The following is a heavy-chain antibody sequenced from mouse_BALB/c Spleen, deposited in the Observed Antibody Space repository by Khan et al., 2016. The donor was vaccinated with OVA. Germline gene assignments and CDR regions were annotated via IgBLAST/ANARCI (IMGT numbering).Heavy chain of an antibody. Sequence: VQLQQSGPELVKPGASVKMSCKASGYTFTSYDMYWVKQKPGQGLEWIGYINPYNDYTKFNEKFKGKATLTSDKSSSTAYMELSSLTSEDSAVYYGERGVLGLQTWFAYWGQGTLVTVSA. CDR1: GYTFTSYD. J-gene: IGHJ3*01. CDR2: INPYNDYT. CDR3: ERGVLGLQTWFAY. V-gene: IGHV1S136*01. D-gene: IGHD3-1*01.